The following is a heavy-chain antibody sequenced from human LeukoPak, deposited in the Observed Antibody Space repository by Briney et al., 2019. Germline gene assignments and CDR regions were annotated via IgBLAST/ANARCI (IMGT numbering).Heavy chain of an antibody. V-gene: IGHV3-23*01. Sequence: PGGSLRLSCAASGFTFSNHGMNWVRQAPGKGLEWVSGISPSGDITYYADSVKGRFTISRDNAKNSLYLKMNSLRAEDTAVYYCARVVTAAGTPFLEYYFDYWGQGTLVTVSS. D-gene: IGHD6-13*01. CDR2: ISPSGDIT. CDR3: ARVVTAAGTPFLEYYFDY. J-gene: IGHJ4*02. CDR1: GFTFSNHG.